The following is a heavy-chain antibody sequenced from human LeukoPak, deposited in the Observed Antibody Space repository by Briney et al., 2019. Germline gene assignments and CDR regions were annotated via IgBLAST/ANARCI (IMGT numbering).Heavy chain of an antibody. CDR1: GFTFSSYS. V-gene: IGHV3-21*01. CDR2: ISSSSSYI. D-gene: IGHD6-19*01. J-gene: IGHJ4*02. CDR3: ARDKVAGLDY. Sequence: GGSLRLSCAASGFTFSSYSMNWVRQAPGKGLEWVSSISSSSSYIYYADSVKGRFTISRDNAKNSLYQQMNSLRAEDTAVYYCARDKVAGLDYWGQGTLVTVSS.